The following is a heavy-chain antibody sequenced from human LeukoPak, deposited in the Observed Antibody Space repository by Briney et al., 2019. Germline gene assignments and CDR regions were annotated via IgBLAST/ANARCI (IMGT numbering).Heavy chain of an antibody. CDR1: GASISTYY. D-gene: IGHD2-21*01. V-gene: IGHV4-4*07. CDR3: ARDNGGDYWYSDI. J-gene: IGHJ2*01. Sequence: PSETLSLTCTVSGASISTYYWSWIRQPAGKGLEWIGRMYNNGSTKYTPSFKSRVTMSVDTSKNQLSLRLSSVTAADTAVYYCARDNGGDYWYSDIWGRGTLVTVSS. CDR2: MYNNGST.